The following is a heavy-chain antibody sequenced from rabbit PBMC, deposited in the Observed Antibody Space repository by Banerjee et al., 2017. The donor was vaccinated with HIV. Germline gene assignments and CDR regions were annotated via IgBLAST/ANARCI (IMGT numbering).Heavy chain of an antibody. Sequence: EQLEESGGDLVKPEGSLTLTCTASGFSFSSGYYMCWVRQAPGKGLEWIACIAGGSSGSTDYASWAKGRFTISKTSSTTVTLQMTSLTAADTATYLCARDLAGVIGWNFNLWGQGTLVTVS. D-gene: IGHD4-1*01. CDR1: GFSFSSGYY. J-gene: IGHJ4*01. CDR3: ARDLAGVIGWNFNL. V-gene: IGHV1S45*01. CDR2: IAGGSSGST.